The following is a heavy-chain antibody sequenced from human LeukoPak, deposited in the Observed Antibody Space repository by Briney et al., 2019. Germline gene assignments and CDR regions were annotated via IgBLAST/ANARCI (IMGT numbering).Heavy chain of an antibody. Sequence: SVTVSCKASGGTFSSYAISWVRQAPGQGLEWMGRIIPILGIANYAQKFQGRVTITADKSTSTAYMELSSLRSEDTAVYYCARPDTATQPQLKTGAFDIWGQGTMVTVSS. CDR1: GGTFSSYA. V-gene: IGHV1-69*04. CDR2: IIPILGIA. J-gene: IGHJ3*02. CDR3: ARPDTATQPQLKTGAFDI. D-gene: IGHD5-18*01.